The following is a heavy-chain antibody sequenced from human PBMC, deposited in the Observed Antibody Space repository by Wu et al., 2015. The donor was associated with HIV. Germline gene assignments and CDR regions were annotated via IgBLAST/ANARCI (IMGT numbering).Heavy chain of an antibody. D-gene: IGHD6-13*01. V-gene: IGHV1-2*02. CDR2: INPNSGGT. J-gene: IGHJ1*01. Sequence: QVQLVQSGAEVKKPGASVKVSCKASGYTFTGYYMHWVRQAPGQGLEWMGWINPNSGGTNYAQKFQGRVTMTRDTSISTAYMELSRLRSDDTAVYYCARSLSYSSSWYGEYFQHWGQGTTGHRLF. CDR1: GYTFTGYY. CDR3: ARSLSYSSSWYGEYFQH.